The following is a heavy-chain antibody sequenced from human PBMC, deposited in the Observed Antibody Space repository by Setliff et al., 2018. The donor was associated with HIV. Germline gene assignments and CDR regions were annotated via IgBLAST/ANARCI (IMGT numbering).Heavy chain of an antibody. CDR1: GFTFSSYE. Sequence: GSLRLSCAASGFTFSSYEMNWVRQVPGKGLEWIGEINHRGSTNHRGSTNYNPSLKSRVTLSVDTSKNQFYLNLSSVTAAATAVYFCARRSDWFDPWGQGPLVTVSS. V-gene: IGHV4-34*01. CDR3: ARRSDWFDP. J-gene: IGHJ5*02. CDR2: INHRGSTNHRGST.